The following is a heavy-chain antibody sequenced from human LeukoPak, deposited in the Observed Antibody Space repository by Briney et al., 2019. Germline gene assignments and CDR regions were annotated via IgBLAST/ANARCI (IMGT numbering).Heavy chain of an antibody. CDR1: GFNFNNYA. D-gene: IGHD1-14*01. V-gene: IGHV3-23*01. CDR2: ITSGGDNT. CDR3: ARDHWVTTTGDDFDL. J-gene: IGHJ3*01. Sequence: PGGSLRLSCSASGFNFNNYAMTWVRLPPGKGLEWLATITSGGDNTYYTDAVRGRFIISRDNSKNTVNLEMNSLRVEDTAVYYCARDHWVTTTGDDFDLWGQGTMVAVSS.